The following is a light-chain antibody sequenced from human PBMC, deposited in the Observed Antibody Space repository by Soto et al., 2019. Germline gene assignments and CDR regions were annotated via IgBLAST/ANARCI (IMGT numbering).Light chain of an antibody. CDR3: AAWDDSLNAPV. Sequence: QSVLTQPPSASGTPGQRVTISSSGTSSNIGTNAVDWYQHLPGTAPKLLIYSDNQRPSGVPDRFSGSRSGTSASLAISGLQSEDESDYYCAAWDDSLNAPVFGGGTKLTVL. V-gene: IGLV1-44*01. CDR2: SDN. J-gene: IGLJ3*02. CDR1: SSNIGTNA.